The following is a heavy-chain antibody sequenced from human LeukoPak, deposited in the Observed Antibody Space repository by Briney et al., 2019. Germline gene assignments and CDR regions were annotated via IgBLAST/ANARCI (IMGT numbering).Heavy chain of an antibody. Sequence: SETLSLTCAVYGGSVSGFYWSWIRQPPGKGMEWIGEINHGGSTNYNPSLKSRVTISVDTSKNQFSLRLSSVTAADTAVYYCARGYCSSTSCPDFDYWGQGTLVTVSS. J-gene: IGHJ4*02. D-gene: IGHD2-2*01. CDR3: ARGYCSSTSCPDFDY. CDR2: INHGGST. CDR1: GGSVSGFY. V-gene: IGHV4-34*01.